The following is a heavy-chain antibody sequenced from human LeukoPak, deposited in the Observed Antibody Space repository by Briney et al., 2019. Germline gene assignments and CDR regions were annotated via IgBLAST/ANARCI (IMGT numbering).Heavy chain of an antibody. D-gene: IGHD3-22*01. Sequence: SVKVSCKASGGTFRNYVISWVRQAPGQGLEWMGGIIPIFGAANYGQSSQGRVTITADESTSTAYMELSSLRSEDTAVYYCASRYYDSSGPLFDAFDIWGQGTMVTVSS. J-gene: IGHJ3*02. CDR3: ASRYYDSSGPLFDAFDI. CDR1: GGTFRNYV. V-gene: IGHV1-69*01. CDR2: IIPIFGAA.